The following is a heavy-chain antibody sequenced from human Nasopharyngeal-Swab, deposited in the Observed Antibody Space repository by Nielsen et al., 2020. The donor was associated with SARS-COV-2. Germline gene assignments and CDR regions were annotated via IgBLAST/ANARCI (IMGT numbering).Heavy chain of an antibody. CDR1: GGSISSSSDY. V-gene: IGHV4-39*01. CDR2: IYYIYSGNT. CDR3: ARHRNAKGSYTPCYFDY. J-gene: IGHJ4*02. Sequence: SETLSLTCTVSGGSISSSSDYWGWIRQPPGKGLEWIGTIYYIYSGNTYYNPSLKSRVAISVDTSKNQFSLRLSSVTAADTAMYYCARHRNAKGSYTPCYFDYWGQGTLVTVSS. D-gene: IGHD1-26*01.